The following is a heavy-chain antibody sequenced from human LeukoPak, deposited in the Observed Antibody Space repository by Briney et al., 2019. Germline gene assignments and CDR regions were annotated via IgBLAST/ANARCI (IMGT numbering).Heavy chain of an antibody. Sequence: SETLSLTCTVSGGSISSSSYYWGWIRQPPGKGLEWIGSIYYSGSTYYNPSLKSRVTISVDTSKNQFSLKLSSVTAADTAVYYCARRYSTGFDYWGQGTLVIVSS. CDR1: GGSISSSSYY. V-gene: IGHV4-39*01. D-gene: IGHD6-25*01. J-gene: IGHJ4*02. CDR3: ARRYSTGFDY. CDR2: IYYSGST.